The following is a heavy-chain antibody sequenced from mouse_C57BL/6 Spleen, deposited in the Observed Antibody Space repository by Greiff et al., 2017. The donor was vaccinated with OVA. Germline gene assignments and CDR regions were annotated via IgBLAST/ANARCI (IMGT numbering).Heavy chain of an antibody. Sequence: EVHLVESGGGLVQPKGSLKLSCAASGFSFNTYAMNWVRQAPGKGLEWVARIRSKSNNYATYYADSVKDRFTISRDDSESMLYLQMNNLKTEDTAMYYCVRRRGEDYYGSSRYYAMDYWGQGTSVTVSS. CDR2: IRSKSNNYAT. V-gene: IGHV10-1*01. D-gene: IGHD1-1*01. CDR3: VRRRGEDYYGSSRYYAMDY. CDR1: GFSFNTYA. J-gene: IGHJ4*01.